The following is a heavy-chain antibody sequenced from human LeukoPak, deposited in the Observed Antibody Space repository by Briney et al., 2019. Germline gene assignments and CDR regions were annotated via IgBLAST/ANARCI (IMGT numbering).Heavy chain of an antibody. V-gene: IGHV3-21*01. CDR1: GFTFSSYS. J-gene: IGHJ6*03. Sequence: TGGSLRLSCEASGFTFSSYSINWVRKAPGKGLEWVSSISSSSISISYADSVKGRFTISRDNAKNSLYLQMNSLRAEDTAVYYCARPQLGMGYSYYMDVWGKGTTVTVSS. CDR2: ISSSSISI. D-gene: IGHD6-13*01. CDR3: ARPQLGMGYSYYMDV.